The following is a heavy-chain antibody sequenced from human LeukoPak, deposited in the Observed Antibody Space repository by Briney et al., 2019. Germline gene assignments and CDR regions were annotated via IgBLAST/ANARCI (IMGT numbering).Heavy chain of an antibody. CDR3: ARITSSSWSIDY. Sequence: GSLRLSCAASGFTFIDYYMSWIRQPPGKGLEGVSYISSSGSTIYYADSVKGRFTISRDNAQNSLYLQMNSLRAGDTAVYYCARITSSSWSIDYWGQGTLVTVSS. J-gene: IGHJ4*02. CDR1: GFTFIDYY. V-gene: IGHV3-11*01. D-gene: IGHD6-13*01. CDR2: ISSSGSTI.